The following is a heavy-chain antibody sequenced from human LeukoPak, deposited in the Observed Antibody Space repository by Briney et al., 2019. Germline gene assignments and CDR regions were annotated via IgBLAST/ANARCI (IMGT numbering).Heavy chain of an antibody. Sequence: PGGSLRLSCAASGFTFSSYSMNWVRQAPGKGLEWVSSISSSSSYIYYADSVKGRFTISRDNAKNSLYLQMNSLRAEDTAVYYCARDPGPQVGEGYFDYWGQGTLVTVSS. J-gene: IGHJ4*02. V-gene: IGHV3-21*01. CDR1: GFTFSSYS. CDR3: ARDPGPQVGEGYFDY. D-gene: IGHD2-2*01. CDR2: ISSSSSYI.